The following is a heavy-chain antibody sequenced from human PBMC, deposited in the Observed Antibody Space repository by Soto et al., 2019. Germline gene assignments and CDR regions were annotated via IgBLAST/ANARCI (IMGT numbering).Heavy chain of an antibody. CDR1: GLTFSSYW. D-gene: IGHD3-10*01. CDR3: ARGDAIGDAP. V-gene: IGHV3-7*03. J-gene: IGHJ5*02. Sequence: EEQLVESGGGLVQPGGSLRLSCAASGLTFSSYWMTWVRQAPGKGLEWVANIREDGGEKNYVDSVKGRFTISRENAKKSLYPHINNLRDEDTAVYYCARGDAIGDAPWGQGTLVTVSS. CDR2: IREDGGEK.